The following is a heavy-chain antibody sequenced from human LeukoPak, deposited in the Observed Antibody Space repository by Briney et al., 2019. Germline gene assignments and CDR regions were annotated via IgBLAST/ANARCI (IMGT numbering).Heavy chain of an antibody. Sequence: IPSETLSLTCAVYGGSFSGYYWSWIRQPPGKGLEWIGEINHSGSTNYNPSLKSRVTISVDTSKNQFSLKLSSVTAADTAVYYCARVSRQWLYAFDIWGQGTMVTVSS. CDR1: GGSFSGYY. D-gene: IGHD6-19*01. J-gene: IGHJ3*02. V-gene: IGHV4-34*01. CDR2: INHSGST. CDR3: ARVSRQWLYAFDI.